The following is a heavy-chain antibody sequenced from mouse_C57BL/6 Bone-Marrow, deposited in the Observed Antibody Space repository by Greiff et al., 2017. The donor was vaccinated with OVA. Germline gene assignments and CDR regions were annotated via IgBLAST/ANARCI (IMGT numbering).Heavy chain of an antibody. V-gene: IGHV5-2*01. CDR2: INSDGGST. CDR1: EYEFPSHD. CDR3: ARTITTVVAPDWYFDV. Sequence: DVQLVESGGGLVQPGESLKLSCESNEYEFPSHDMSWVRKTPEKRLELVAAINSDGGSTYYPDTMERRFIISRDNTKKTLYLQMSSLRSEDTALYYCARTITTVVAPDWYFDVWGTGTTVTVSS. D-gene: IGHD1-1*01. J-gene: IGHJ1*03.